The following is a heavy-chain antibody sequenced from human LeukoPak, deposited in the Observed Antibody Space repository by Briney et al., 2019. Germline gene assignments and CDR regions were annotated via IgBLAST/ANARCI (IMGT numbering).Heavy chain of an antibody. V-gene: IGHV3-66*01. CDR2: IYSGGNT. J-gene: IGHJ4*02. Sequence: GGSLRLSCTVSGFTISNSSKSWVRQAPGKGLEWVSIIYSGGNTYYADSLKGRFSISRYNSKNTLYLQMNSLRAEDMSVYYCTTISSRPFDYWGQGTLVTVSS. CDR3: TTISSRPFDY. CDR1: GFTISNSS.